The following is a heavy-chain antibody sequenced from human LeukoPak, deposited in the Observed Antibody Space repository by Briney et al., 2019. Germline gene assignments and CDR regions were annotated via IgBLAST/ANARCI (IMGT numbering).Heavy chain of an antibody. CDR2: IYTSGST. J-gene: IGHJ6*03. Sequence: SETLSLTCAVSGGSISSGGYSWSWIRQPPGKGLEWIGYIYTSGSTNYNPSLKSRVTISVDTSKNQFSLKLSSVTAADTAVYYCASNWGPYYYYYYMDVWGKGTTVTVSS. CDR1: GGSISSGGYS. V-gene: IGHV4-61*08. D-gene: IGHD7-27*01. CDR3: ASNWGPYYYYYYMDV.